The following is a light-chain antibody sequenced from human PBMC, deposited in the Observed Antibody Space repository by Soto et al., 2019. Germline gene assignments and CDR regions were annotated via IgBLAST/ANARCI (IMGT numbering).Light chain of an antibody. CDR3: QQYGRSPGT. Sequence: VVPGSPRILYMSTGERTTLSCRSSQSVSSSYLAWYQQKPGQAPRLLIYGASSRATGIPDRFSGSGSGTDFTLTISRLEPEDFAVYYCQQYGRSPGTSGGGTKVDI. V-gene: IGKV3-20*01. CDR2: GAS. CDR1: QSVSSSY. J-gene: IGKJ4*01.